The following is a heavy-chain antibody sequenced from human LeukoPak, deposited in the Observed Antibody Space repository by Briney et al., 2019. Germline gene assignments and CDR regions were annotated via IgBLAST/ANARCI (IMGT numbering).Heavy chain of an antibody. CDR2: IYYSGST. J-gene: IGHJ4*02. D-gene: IGHD3-10*01. CDR1: GGSISSYY. Sequence: PSETLSLTCTVSGGSISSYYWSWIRQPPGKGLEWIGYIYYSGSTNYNPPLKSRVTISVDTSKNQFSLKLSSVTAADTAVYYCARGHSGPDYWGQGTLVTVSS. V-gene: IGHV4-59*01. CDR3: ARGHSGPDY.